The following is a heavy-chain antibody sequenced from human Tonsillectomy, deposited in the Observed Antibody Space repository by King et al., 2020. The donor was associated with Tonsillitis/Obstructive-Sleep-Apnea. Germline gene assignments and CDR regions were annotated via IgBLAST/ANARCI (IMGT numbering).Heavy chain of an antibody. CDR2: IYYSGST. Sequence: QLQESGPGLVKPSETLSLTCTVSGGSISSYYWSWIRQPPGKGLEWIGYIYYSGSTNYNPSLKSRVTISVYTSKNQFSLKLSSVTAADTAVYYCARARWESYDFGSGLSGHYYYYGMDVWGQGTTVTVSS. CDR1: GGSISSYY. V-gene: IGHV4-59*01. CDR3: ARARWESYDFGSGLSGHYYYYGMDV. J-gene: IGHJ6*02. D-gene: IGHD3-3*01.